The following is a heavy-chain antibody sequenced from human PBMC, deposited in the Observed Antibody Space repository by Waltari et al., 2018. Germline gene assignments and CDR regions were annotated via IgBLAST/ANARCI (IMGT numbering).Heavy chain of an antibody. Sequence: QVQLQQWGAGLLKPSETLSLTCAVYGGSFSGYYWSWIRQPPGKGLEWIGEINPSGSTNYNPSLKRRVTISVDTSKNQCSLKLSSVTAADTAVYYCARRLVNEYYFDYWGQGTLVTGSS. D-gene: IGHD6-19*01. CDR3: ARRLVNEYYFDY. CDR1: GGSFSGYY. V-gene: IGHV4-34*01. J-gene: IGHJ4*02. CDR2: INPSGST.